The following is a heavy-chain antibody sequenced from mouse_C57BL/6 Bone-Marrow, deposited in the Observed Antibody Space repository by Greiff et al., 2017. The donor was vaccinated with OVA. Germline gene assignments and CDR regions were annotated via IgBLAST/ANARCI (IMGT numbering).Heavy chain of an antibody. V-gene: IGHV1-81*01. J-gene: IGHJ2*01. CDR3: ASGYYSNPDYFDY. CDR2: IYPRSGNT. Sequence: QVQLQQSGAELVRPGASVKLSCKASGYTFTSYGISWVKQRTGQGLEWIGEIYPRSGNTYYNEKFKGKATLTADKSSSTAYMELRSLTSEDSAVYYCASGYYSNPDYFDYWGQGTTLTVSA. D-gene: IGHD2-5*01. CDR1: GYTFTSYG.